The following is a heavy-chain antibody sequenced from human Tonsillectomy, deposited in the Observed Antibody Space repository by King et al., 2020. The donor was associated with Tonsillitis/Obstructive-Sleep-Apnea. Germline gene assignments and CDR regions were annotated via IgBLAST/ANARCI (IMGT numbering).Heavy chain of an antibody. J-gene: IGHJ3*02. CDR2: IWHDGSKT. D-gene: IGHD6-13*01. CDR3: ARGPGSSTRISAFDI. CDR1: GFTFSTYG. V-gene: IGHV3-33*08. Sequence: VQLVESGGGVVQPEGSLRLSCAASGFTFSTYGMHWVRQAPGKGLEWAAIIWHDGSKTYYSDSVKGRFTVSRDNSNNMVYLQMNNLRAEDTAAYYCARGPGSSTRISAFDIWGQGTGVTVSS.